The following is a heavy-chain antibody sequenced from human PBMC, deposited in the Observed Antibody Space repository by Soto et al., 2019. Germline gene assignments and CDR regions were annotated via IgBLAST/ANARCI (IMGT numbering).Heavy chain of an antibody. CDR2: IIPIFGTA. V-gene: IGHV1-69*01. D-gene: IGHD1-26*01. CDR3: ARDGGRHSGGIDY. J-gene: IGHJ4*02. Sequence: QVQLVQSGAEVKKPGSSVKVSCKASGGTFSSYSIHWVRQAPGQGLAWMGEIIPIFGTAPYAQKFQGRVTITADESTSTAYMELSSLRSEDTAVYYCARDGGRHSGGIDYWGQGTLVTVSS. CDR1: GGTFSSYS.